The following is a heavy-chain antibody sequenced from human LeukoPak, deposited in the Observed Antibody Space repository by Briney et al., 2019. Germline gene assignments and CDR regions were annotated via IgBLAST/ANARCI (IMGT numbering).Heavy chain of an antibody. V-gene: IGHV4-59*11. CDR3: ARDVVVPRYYYMDV. D-gene: IGHD2-2*01. CDR1: GGSISSHY. J-gene: IGHJ6*03. CDR2: VYYSGST. Sequence: SETLSLTCTVSGGSISSHYWSWIRQPPGKGLEWIGYVYYSGSTNYNPSLKGRVTISVDTSKNQFSLKLSSVTAADTAVYYCARDVVVPRYYYMDVWGKGTTVTVSS.